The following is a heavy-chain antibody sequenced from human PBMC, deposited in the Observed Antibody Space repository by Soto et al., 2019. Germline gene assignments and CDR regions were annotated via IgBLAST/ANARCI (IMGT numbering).Heavy chain of an antibody. J-gene: IGHJ4*02. Sequence: AGSLTLSCAASGFTFSNSGMPWLRQAPGEGLEWVAVISHDGSDTYYADSVKARFTISRDNSKNTLYLQMSGLRAEDTAVYYCAKSPGVFCSSANCYSTVLDYGGKGTLVPVS. CDR2: ISHDGSDT. D-gene: IGHD2-2*02. CDR1: GFTFSNSG. CDR3: AKSPGVFCSSANCYSTVLDY. V-gene: IGHV3-30*18.